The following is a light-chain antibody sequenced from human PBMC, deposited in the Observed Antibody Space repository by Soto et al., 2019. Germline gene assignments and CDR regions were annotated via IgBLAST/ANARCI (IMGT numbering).Light chain of an antibody. Sequence: DIQMTQSPCTLSSSVGDRVTIPCHASQDIDKFLNWYQQKPGKPPKLLIDDASILATGVPSRFSGRGSGTDFTFTISSLQPEDFATYYCQQYGDLPFTFGQGTRLQIK. J-gene: IGKJ5*01. V-gene: IGKV1-33*01. CDR1: QDIDKF. CDR3: QQYGDLPFT. CDR2: DAS.